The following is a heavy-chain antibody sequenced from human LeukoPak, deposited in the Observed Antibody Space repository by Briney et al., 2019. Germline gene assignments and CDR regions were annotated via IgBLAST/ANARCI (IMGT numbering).Heavy chain of an antibody. CDR2: LFADGRT. J-gene: IGHJ4*02. V-gene: IGHV4-59*04. CDR3: ASSTNHYSTPHYYFDL. CDR1: GFTFSNYA. D-gene: IGHD6-13*01. Sequence: GSLRLSCAASGFTFSNYAMSWVRQPPGKGLEWIATLFADGRTFYNPSLKSRVTMSVDTSKSQFSLKLSSVTAADTAVYYCASSTNHYSTPHYYFDLWGQGALVTVSS.